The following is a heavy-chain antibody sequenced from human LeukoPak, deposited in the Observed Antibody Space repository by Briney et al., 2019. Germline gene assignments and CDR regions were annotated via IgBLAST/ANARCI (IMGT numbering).Heavy chain of an antibody. J-gene: IGHJ6*03. D-gene: IGHD5-12*01. CDR1: GGIFSSYA. Sequence: SVKVSCKASGGIFSSYAISWVRQAPGQGLEWMGGIIPIFGTANYAQKFQGRVTITADESTSTAYMELSSLRSEDTAVYYCARDAYSGYDEDYYYMDVWGKGTTVTVSS. V-gene: IGHV1-69*13. CDR3: ARDAYSGYDEDYYYMDV. CDR2: IIPIFGTA.